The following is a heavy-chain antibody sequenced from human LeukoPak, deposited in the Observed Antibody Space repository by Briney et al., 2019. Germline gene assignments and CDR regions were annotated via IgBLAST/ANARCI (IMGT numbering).Heavy chain of an antibody. J-gene: IGHJ4*02. Sequence: GGSLRLSCAASGFTFSGYAMSWVRQAPGKGLAWVSAISGSGGTTYYADSVEGRFTISRDNSKNTLYLQMNSLRADDTAIYYCATPKSTSSAWYLAALDYWGQGTLVTVSS. V-gene: IGHV3-23*01. D-gene: IGHD6-19*01. CDR3: ATPKSTSSAWYLAALDY. CDR1: GFTFSGYA. CDR2: ISGSGGTT.